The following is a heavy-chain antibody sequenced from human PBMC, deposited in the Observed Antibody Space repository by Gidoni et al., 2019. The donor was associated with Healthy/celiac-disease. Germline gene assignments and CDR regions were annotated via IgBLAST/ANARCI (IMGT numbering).Heavy chain of an antibody. Sequence: QVQLVQSGAEVKKPGSSVKVSCKDSGDTLSSYAISWVRQAPGQGLEWMGGIIPIFGTANYAQKFQGRVTITADESTSTAYMELSSLRSEDTAVYYCARDRRDGYNYPPYYFDYWGQGTLVTVSS. CDR1: GDTLSSYA. J-gene: IGHJ4*02. CDR2: IIPIFGTA. D-gene: IGHD5-12*01. V-gene: IGHV1-69*01. CDR3: ARDRRDGYNYPPYYFDY.